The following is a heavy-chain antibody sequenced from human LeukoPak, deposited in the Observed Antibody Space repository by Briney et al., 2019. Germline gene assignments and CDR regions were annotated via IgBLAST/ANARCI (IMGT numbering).Heavy chain of an antibody. CDR1: GGSISSADYY. D-gene: IGHD3-22*01. Sequence: SQTLSLTCTVSGGSISSADYYWSWIRQHPGKGLEWIGYIYYSGSTYYNPSLKSRVTISVDTSRNQFSLKLSSVTAADTAVYYCARVLRSSGSPDYWGQGTLVTVSS. CDR2: IYYSGST. J-gene: IGHJ4*02. V-gene: IGHV4-31*03. CDR3: ARVLRSSGSPDY.